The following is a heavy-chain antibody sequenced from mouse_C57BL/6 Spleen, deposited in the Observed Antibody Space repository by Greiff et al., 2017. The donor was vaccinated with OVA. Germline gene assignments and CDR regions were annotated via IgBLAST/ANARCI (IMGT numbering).Heavy chain of an antibody. CDR1: GFTFSDYG. J-gene: IGHJ2*01. D-gene: IGHD1-1*01. V-gene: IGHV5-17*01. CDR3: ARGDYGSSYDD. CDR2: ISSGSSTI. Sequence: VQLKESGGGLVKPGGSLKLSCAASGFTFSDYGMHWVRQAPEKGLEWVAYISSGSSTIYYADTVKGRFTISRDNAKNTLFLQMTSLRSEDTAMYYCARGDYGSSYDDWGQGTTLTVSS.